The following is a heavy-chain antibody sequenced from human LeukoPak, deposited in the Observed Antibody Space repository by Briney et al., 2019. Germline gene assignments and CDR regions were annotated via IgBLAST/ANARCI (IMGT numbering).Heavy chain of an antibody. CDR2: ISGSGGST. V-gene: IGHV3-23*01. J-gene: IGHJ4*02. CDR3: AKDSRGPIYDILTGYYSLFDY. D-gene: IGHD3-9*01. Sequence: PGGSLRLSCAASGFTFSSYAMSWVRQAPGKGLEWVSAISGSGGSTYYADPVKGRFTISRDNSKNTLYLQMNSLRAEDTAVYYCAKDSRGPIYDILTGYYSLFDYWGQGTLVTVSS. CDR1: GFTFSSYA.